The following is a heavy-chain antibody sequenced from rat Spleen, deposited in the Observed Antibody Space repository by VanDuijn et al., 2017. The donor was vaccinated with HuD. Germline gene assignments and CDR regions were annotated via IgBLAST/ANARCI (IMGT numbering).Heavy chain of an antibody. V-gene: IGHV5-7*01. CDR3: TRNWDY. Sequence: EVQLVESGGGLVQPGRSLKLSCTASGFTFSDYAMAWVRQAPKKGLEWVATISYDGSSTYYRDSVKGRFTISRDNAKSTLYLQMDSLRSADTATYYCTRNWDYWGQGVMVTVSS. CDR1: GFTFSDYA. CDR2: ISYDGSST. J-gene: IGHJ2*01. D-gene: IGHD5-1*01.